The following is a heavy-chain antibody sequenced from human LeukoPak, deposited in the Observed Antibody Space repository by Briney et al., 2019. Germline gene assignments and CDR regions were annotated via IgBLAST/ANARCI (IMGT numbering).Heavy chain of an antibody. V-gene: IGHV3-23*01. CDR3: AKDKFYGGNLYWYFDL. Sequence: GGSLRLSCAASGFTFSSYAMSWVRQAPGKGLEWVSAISGSGGSTYYADSVKGRFTISRDNSKNTLYLQMNSLRAEDTAVYYCAKDKFYGGNLYWYFDLWGRGTLVTVSS. J-gene: IGHJ2*01. D-gene: IGHD4-23*01. CDR1: GFTFSSYA. CDR2: ISGSGGST.